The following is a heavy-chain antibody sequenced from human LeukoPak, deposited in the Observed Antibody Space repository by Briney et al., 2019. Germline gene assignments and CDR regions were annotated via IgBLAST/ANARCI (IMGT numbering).Heavy chain of an antibody. CDR2: INEDGSGK. CDR3: ARDSSRDSGSSNDC. D-gene: IGHD3-10*01. V-gene: IGHV3-7*04. J-gene: IGHJ4*02. CDR1: GFTFSSYW. Sequence: GGSLRLSCAASGFTFSSYWMTWFRQAPGKGLEWVANINEDGSGKYYVDSVKGRFTISRDNAKDSLNLQMITLRAEDTAVYYCARDSSRDSGSSNDCWGQGTLVTVSS.